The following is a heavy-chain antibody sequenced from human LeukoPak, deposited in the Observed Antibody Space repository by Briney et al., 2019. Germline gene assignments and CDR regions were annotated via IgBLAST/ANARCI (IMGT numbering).Heavy chain of an antibody. Sequence: SETPSLTCTVSGGSISSYYWSWIRQPPGKGLEWIGYIYYSGSTNYNPSLKSRVTISVDTSKTHFSLKLSSVTAADTAVYYCASGGFLGGNFWGYYFDYWGQGTLVTVSS. CDR2: IYYSGST. V-gene: IGHV4-59*08. CDR1: GGSISSYY. CDR3: ASGGFLGGNFWGYYFDY. D-gene: IGHD4-23*01. J-gene: IGHJ4*02.